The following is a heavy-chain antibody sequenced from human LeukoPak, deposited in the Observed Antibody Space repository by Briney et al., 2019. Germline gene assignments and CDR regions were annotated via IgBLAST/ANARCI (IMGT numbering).Heavy chain of an antibody. J-gene: IGHJ4*02. V-gene: IGHV1-8*01. D-gene: IGHD3-3*01. CDR1: GYTFTSYD. CDR2: MNPNSGNT. CDR3: ARNYDFWSGPDY. Sequence: AASVKVSFKASGYTFTSYDINWVRQATGQGLEWMGWMNPNSGNTGYAQKSQGRVTMTRNTSISTAYMELSSLRSEDTAVYYCARNYDFWSGPDYWGQGTLVTVSS.